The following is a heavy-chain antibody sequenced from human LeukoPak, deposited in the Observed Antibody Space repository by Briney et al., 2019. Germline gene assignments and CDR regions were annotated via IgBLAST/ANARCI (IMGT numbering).Heavy chain of an antibody. CDR3: ARDRLRYSSGWYYFDY. Sequence: PGGSLRLSCAASGFIFSNAWMSWVRQAPGKGLEYVSAISSNGGSTYYANSVKGRFTISRDNSKNTLYLQMGSLRAEDMAVYYCARDRLRYSSGWYYFDYWGQGTLVTVSS. V-gene: IGHV3-64*01. D-gene: IGHD6-19*01. J-gene: IGHJ4*02. CDR2: ISSNGGST. CDR1: GFIFSNAW.